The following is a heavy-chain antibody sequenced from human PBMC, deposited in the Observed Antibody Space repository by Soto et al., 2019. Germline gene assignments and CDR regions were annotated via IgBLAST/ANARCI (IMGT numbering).Heavy chain of an antibody. J-gene: IGHJ5*02. V-gene: IGHV1-46*03. Sequence: QVQLVQSGAEVMKPGASVKVSCKASGYTFSSFYMHWVRQAPEQGLEWLGKINPSGGSTTYAQKIQGRVTMTRDTSTSTVYMELSSLRSEDTAVYYCARAGYCSLNPCYGIRGFDPWGQGTLVTVSS. D-gene: IGHD2-2*01. CDR1: GYTFSSFY. CDR3: ARAGYCSLNPCYGIRGFDP. CDR2: INPSGGST.